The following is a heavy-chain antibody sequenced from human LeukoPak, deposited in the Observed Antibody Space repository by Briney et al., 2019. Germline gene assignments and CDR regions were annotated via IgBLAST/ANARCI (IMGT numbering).Heavy chain of an antibody. CDR3: ARRGGSGRSFDY. D-gene: IGHD3-10*01. Sequence: PSETLSLTCTVSGVSVSSGTYYWSWIRQPPGKGLEWIGYIYYTGSTNYNPSLKSRLTISVDTSKNQFSLTLSSVTAADTAVYYCARRGGSGRSFDYWGQGTLVTVSS. J-gene: IGHJ4*02. CDR2: IYYTGST. V-gene: IGHV4-61*01. CDR1: GVSVSSGTYY.